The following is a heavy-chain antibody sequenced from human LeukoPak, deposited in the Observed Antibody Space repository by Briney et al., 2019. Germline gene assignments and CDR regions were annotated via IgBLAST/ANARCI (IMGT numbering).Heavy chain of an antibody. CDR1: GFTFSSYE. Sequence: GGSLRLSCAASGFTFSSYEMNWVRQAPGKGLEWVSVIYAGGSTYYADSVKGRFTISRDNSKNTLSLQMNSLRAEDTAVYYCARVPGPYCSSTDCYELDFWGQGTLVTVSS. V-gene: IGHV3-53*01. CDR2: IYAGGST. D-gene: IGHD2-2*01. J-gene: IGHJ4*02. CDR3: ARVPGPYCSSTDCYELDF.